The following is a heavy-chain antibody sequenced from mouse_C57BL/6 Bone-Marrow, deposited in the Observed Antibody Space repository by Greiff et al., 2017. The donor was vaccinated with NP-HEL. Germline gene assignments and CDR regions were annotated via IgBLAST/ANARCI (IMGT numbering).Heavy chain of an antibody. D-gene: IGHD1-1*01. CDR2: IYPGDGDT. CDR3: ARGDDGSSRFGYAMDY. Sequence: VMLVESGAELVKPGASVKISCKASGYAFSSYWMNWVKERPGKGLEWIGPIYPGDGDTKYNGKFKGKATLTADKSSSTAYMQVSSLTSEDSAVYFCARGDDGSSRFGYAMDYWGQGTSVTVSA. J-gene: IGHJ4*01. V-gene: IGHV1-80*01. CDR1: GYAFSSYW.